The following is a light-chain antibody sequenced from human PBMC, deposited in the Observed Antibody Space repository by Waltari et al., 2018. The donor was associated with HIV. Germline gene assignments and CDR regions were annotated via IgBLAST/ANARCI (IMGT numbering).Light chain of an antibody. CDR2: GKN. CDR1: SLRSYY. V-gene: IGLV3-19*01. Sequence: SSELTQDPAVSVALGQTVRITCQGDSLRSYYASWYQQKPGQAPVLVIYGKNNRPSGILARFSGSSSGNTASLTITGSQAEDEADYYCNSRDSSGNHLVVFGGGTKLTVL. CDR3: NSRDSSGNHLVV. J-gene: IGLJ2*01.